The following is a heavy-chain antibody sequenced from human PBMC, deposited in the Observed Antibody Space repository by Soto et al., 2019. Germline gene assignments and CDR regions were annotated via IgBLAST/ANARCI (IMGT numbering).Heavy chain of an antibody. Sequence: GGSLRLSCAASAFTFGSYAMSWVRQAPGKGLEWVSAISASGGNTYYADSVKGRFTISRGNSKNTLYLQMNSLRVEDTAVYYCAKSGSHSYFDYRGQGTLVTVSS. CDR2: ISASGGNT. CDR3: AKSGSHSYFDY. D-gene: IGHD3-10*01. V-gene: IGHV3-23*01. CDR1: AFTFGSYA. J-gene: IGHJ4*02.